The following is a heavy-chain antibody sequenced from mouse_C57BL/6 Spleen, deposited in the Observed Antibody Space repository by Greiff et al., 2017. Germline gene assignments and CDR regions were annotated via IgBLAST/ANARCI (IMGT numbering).Heavy chain of an antibody. Sequence: EVQVVESGGGLVKPGGSLKLSCAASGFTFSDYGMHWVRQAPEQGLEWVAYISIGSSTIYDADTVKGRFTISRDNAKNTVFLQMTSLRSEDTAMYYCARGASYYSNPPLAYAYRGQGTLVTVAA. CDR3: ARGASYYSNPPLAYAY. D-gene: IGHD2-5*01. CDR2: ISIGSSTI. J-gene: IGHJ3*01. V-gene: IGHV5-17*01. CDR1: GFTFSDYG.